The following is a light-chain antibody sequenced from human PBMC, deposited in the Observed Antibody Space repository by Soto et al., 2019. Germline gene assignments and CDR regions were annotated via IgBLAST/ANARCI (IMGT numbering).Light chain of an antibody. CDR2: GAS. V-gene: IGKV3-20*01. CDR1: QSVSSSY. Sequence: EIVLTQSPGTLSLSPGERATLSCRASQSVSSSYLAWYQQKPGQAPRLLIYGASSRATGIPDRFSGSGSGTDFNLTISRLEPEDVAVYYCQQYGSSPYTFGQGTKLEIK. J-gene: IGKJ2*01. CDR3: QQYGSSPYT.